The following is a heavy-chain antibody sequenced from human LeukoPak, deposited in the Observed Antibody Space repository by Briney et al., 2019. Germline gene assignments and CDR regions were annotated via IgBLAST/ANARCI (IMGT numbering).Heavy chain of an antibody. CDR1: GFTFSSYA. J-gene: IGHJ4*02. D-gene: IGHD6-19*01. Sequence: GGSLRLSCAASGFTFSSYAMSWVRQAPGKGLEWVSAISGSGGSTYYADSVKGRFTISRDNSKNTLYLQMNSLRAEDTAVYYCAKDSHTLPGMAVAGTDYWGQGTLVTVSS. CDR3: AKDSHTLPGMAVAGTDY. CDR2: ISGSGGST. V-gene: IGHV3-23*01.